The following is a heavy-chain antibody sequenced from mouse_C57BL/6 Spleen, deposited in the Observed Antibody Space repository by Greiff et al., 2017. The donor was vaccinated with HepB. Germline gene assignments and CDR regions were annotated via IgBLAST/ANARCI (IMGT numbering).Heavy chain of an antibody. D-gene: IGHD1-1*01. CDR1: GFSLSTFGMG. V-gene: IGHV8-8*01. Sequence: QVTLKVSGPGILQPSQTLSLTCSFSGFSLSTFGMGVGWFRQPSGTGLEWLAHIWWDDDKYYNTALKSRLTISKDTSKNQVFLKISNVDTADTATYYCARIRGYYGSIPYYAMDYWGQGTSVTVSS. CDR2: IWWDDDK. J-gene: IGHJ4*01. CDR3: ARIRGYYGSIPYYAMDY.